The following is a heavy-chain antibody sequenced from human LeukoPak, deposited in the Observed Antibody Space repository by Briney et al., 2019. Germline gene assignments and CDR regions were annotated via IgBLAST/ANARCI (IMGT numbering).Heavy chain of an antibody. Sequence: GRSLRLSCAASGFTFSSYGMHWVRQAPGKGLEWVAVISYDGSNKYYADSVKGRFTISRDNSKNTLYLQMNSLRAEDTAVYYCAKGAYYFDYWGQGTLATVSS. CDR2: ISYDGSNK. CDR3: AKGAYYFDY. J-gene: IGHJ4*02. CDR1: GFTFSSYG. V-gene: IGHV3-30*18.